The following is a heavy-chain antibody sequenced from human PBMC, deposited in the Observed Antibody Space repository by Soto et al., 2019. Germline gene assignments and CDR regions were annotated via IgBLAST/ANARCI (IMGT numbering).Heavy chain of an antibody. CDR1: GFTFSSYA. J-gene: IGHJ4*02. CDR3: ARDSIWSHDY. V-gene: IGHV3-30-3*01. D-gene: IGHD3-10*01. Sequence: PGGSLRLSCAASGFTFSSYAMHWVRQAPGKGLEWVAVISYDGSNKYYADSVKGRFTISRDNSKNTLYLQMNSLRAEDTAVYYCARDSIWSHDYWGQGTLVTVSS. CDR2: ISYDGSNK.